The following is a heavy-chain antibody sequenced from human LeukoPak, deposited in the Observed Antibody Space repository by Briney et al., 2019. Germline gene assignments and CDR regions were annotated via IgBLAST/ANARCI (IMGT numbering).Heavy chain of an antibody. CDR2: ISGSGGST. CDR1: GFTFSSYA. Sequence: PGGSLRLSCAASGFTFSSYAVSWVRQAPGEGLEWVSAISGSGGSTYYADSVKGRFTISRDNSKNTLYLQMNSLRAEDTAVYYCAKEGWELLDAFDIWGQGTMVTVSS. CDR3: AKEGWELLDAFDI. D-gene: IGHD1-26*01. V-gene: IGHV3-23*01. J-gene: IGHJ3*02.